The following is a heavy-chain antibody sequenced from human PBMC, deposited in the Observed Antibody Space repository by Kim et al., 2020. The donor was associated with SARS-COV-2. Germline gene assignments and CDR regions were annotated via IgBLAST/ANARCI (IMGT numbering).Heavy chain of an antibody. J-gene: IGHJ5*02. CDR3: ARGLWFGELLVWFDP. CDR1: GGSVSSGSYY. CDR2: IYYSGST. Sequence: SETLSLTCTVSGGSVSSGSYYWSWIRQPPGKGLEWIGYIYYSGSTNYNPSLKSRVTISVDTSKNQFSLKLSSVTAADTAVYYCARGLWFGELLVWFDPWGQGTLVTVSS. D-gene: IGHD3-10*01. V-gene: IGHV4-61*01.